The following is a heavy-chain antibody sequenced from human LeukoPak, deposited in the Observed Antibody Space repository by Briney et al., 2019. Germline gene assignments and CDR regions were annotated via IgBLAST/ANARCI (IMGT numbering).Heavy chain of an antibody. CDR3: ARRRLGHCSGASCFYAFDI. V-gene: IGHV4-59*08. J-gene: IGHJ3*02. Sequence: SETLSLTCTVSGGSISSYYWSWIRQPPGKGLEWIGYIYYSGSTNYNPSLKSRVTISVDTSKNQFSLKLSSVTAADTAVYYCARRRLGHCSGASCFYAFDICGQGTMVTVSS. CDR2: IYYSGST. CDR1: GGSISSYY. D-gene: IGHD2-15*01.